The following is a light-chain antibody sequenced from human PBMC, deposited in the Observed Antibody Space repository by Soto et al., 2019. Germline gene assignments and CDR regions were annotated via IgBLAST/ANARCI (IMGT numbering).Light chain of an antibody. V-gene: IGLV2-14*01. CDR2: DVS. CDR1: SSDVGGYNY. Sequence: QSALTQPAYVSGSPGQSIPISCTETSSDVGGYNYVSWYQQHPGKAPKLMIYDVSNRPSGVSNRFSGSKSGNTASLTISGLQAEDEADYYFSSYTSSSTLEYVFGTGTKVTVL. J-gene: IGLJ1*01. CDR3: SSYTSSSTLEYV.